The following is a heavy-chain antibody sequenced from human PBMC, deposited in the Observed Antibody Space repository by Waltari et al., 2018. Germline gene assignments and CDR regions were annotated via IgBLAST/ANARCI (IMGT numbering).Heavy chain of an antibody. D-gene: IGHD5-18*01. CDR1: GYSISSGYY. Sequence: QLQLQESGPGLVKPSETLSLTCAVSGYSISSGYYWGWIRQPPGKGLEWIGSIYHSGRTYYNPSLKSRVTISVDTSKNQFSLKLSSVTAADTAVYYCARLKGYSYGRRMAFDYWGQGTLVTVSS. CDR3: ARLKGYSYGRRMAFDY. J-gene: IGHJ4*02. V-gene: IGHV4-38-2*01. CDR2: IYHSGRT.